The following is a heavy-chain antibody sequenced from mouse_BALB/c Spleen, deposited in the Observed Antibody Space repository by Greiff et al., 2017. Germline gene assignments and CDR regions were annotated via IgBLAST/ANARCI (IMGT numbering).Heavy chain of an antibody. D-gene: IGHD1-1*01. CDR2: IWAGGST. CDR3: AREGGDYSAWFAY. CDR1: GFSLTSYG. J-gene: IGHJ3*01. Sequence: VQLKESGPGLVAPSQSLSITCTVSGFSLTSYGVHWVRQPPGKGLEWLGVIWAGGSTNYNSALMSRLSISKDNSKSQVFLKMNSLQTDDTAMYYCAREGGDYSAWFAYWGQGTLVTVSA. V-gene: IGHV2-9*02.